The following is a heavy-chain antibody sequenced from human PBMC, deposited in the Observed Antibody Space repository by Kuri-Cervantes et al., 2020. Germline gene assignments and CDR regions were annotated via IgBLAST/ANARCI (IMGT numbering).Heavy chain of an antibody. CDR3: ARGGGSWSFDY. D-gene: IGHD6-13*01. CDR2: ISGSGGST. J-gene: IGHJ4*02. V-gene: IGHV3-23*01. Sequence: GESLKISCAASGFTFSSYAMSWVRQAPGKGLEWVSAISGSGGSTYYADSVKGRFTISRDNSKNTLYLQMNSLRAEDTAVYYCARGGGSWSFDYWGQGTLVTVSS. CDR1: GFTFSSYA.